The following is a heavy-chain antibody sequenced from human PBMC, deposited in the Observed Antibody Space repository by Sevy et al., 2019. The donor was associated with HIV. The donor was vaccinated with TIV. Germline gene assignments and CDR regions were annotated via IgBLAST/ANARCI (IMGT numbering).Heavy chain of an antibody. CDR1: GFTFSNYW. CDR2: IQEDGSDK. V-gene: IGHV3-7*01. J-gene: IGHJ6*03. D-gene: IGHD4-17*01. CDR3: ATDPFSVTTSNDYMDV. Sequence: GGSLRLSCAASGFTFSNYWMSWVRQAPGKGLEWVANIQEDGSDKYYVDTVKGRFTISRDNAKNALYLQMNSLRAEATAVYYCATDPFSVTTSNDYMDVWGKGTTVSVSS.